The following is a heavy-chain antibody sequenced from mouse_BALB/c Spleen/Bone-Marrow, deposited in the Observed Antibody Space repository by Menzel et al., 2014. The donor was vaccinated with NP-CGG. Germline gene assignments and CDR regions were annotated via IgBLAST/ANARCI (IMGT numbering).Heavy chain of an antibody. J-gene: IGHJ4*01. V-gene: IGHV1-80*01. CDR3: ARSDYYAMDY. CDR1: GYAFSSYW. Sequence: VQLQQSGAELVRPGSSVKISCKASGYAFSSYWMNWVKQRPGQGLEGIGQIYPGDGDTNYNGKFKGKATLTADKSSSTAYMQLSSLTSEDSAVYFCARSDYYAMDYWGQGTSVTVSS. CDR2: IYPGDGDT.